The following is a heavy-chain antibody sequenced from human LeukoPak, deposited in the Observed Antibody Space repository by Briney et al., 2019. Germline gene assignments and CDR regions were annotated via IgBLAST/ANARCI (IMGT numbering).Heavy chain of an antibody. Sequence: GGSLRLSCAASGFTFSNYAMSWVRQAPGKGLEWVSAISGSGVNTYYADSVKGRFTISRDNSKNTLYLQMNSLRAEDTAVYYCAKDGQWLVLGLADYWGQGTLVTVSS. D-gene: IGHD6-19*01. CDR3: AKDGQWLVLGLADY. V-gene: IGHV3-23*01. CDR1: GFTFSNYA. J-gene: IGHJ4*02. CDR2: ISGSGVNT.